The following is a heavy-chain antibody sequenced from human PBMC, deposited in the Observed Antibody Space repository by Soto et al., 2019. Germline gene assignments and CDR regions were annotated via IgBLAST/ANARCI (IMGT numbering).Heavy chain of an antibody. Sequence: VQLVQSGAEVKKPGSSVKVSCKASGGTFSSYAISWVRQAPGQGLEWMGGIIPISDTTNYAQKFHGRVTITADESTSTAYMELSSLRSEETAVYYCARSQGSSTSLEIYYYYYYGMDVWGQGTTVTVSS. D-gene: IGHD2-2*01. CDR2: IIPISDTT. J-gene: IGHJ6*02. CDR1: GGTFSSYA. V-gene: IGHV1-69*01. CDR3: ARSQGSSTSLEIYYYYYYGMDV.